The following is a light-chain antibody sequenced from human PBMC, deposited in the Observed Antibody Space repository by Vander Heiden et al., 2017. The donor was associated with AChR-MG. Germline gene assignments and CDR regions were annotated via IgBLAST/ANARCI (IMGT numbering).Light chain of an antibody. CDR3: QSYDSSLSGVV. CDR2: GNS. J-gene: IGLJ3*02. V-gene: IGLV1-40*01. Sequence: QSALTHPPSVSASPGLRGTITFTGSISTGGAGNDVHWYQQLPGTAPKLRVLGNSNRTSGVPDRFSGSKSGTSAYLAITGLQAEDEADYDCQSYDSSLSGVVFGGGTKLTVL. CDR1: ISTGGAGND.